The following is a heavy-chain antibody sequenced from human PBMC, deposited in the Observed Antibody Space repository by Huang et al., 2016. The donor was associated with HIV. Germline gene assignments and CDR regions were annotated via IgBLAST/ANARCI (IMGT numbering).Heavy chain of an antibody. Sequence: VQLVESGGGVVQPGRSLRLACAASGFSFSTYGLHWVRQAPGKGVGWVAVKSYDGSNKYYAHSVKGRFTISRDTSENKVDLQMNSLRHEDTAVYYCAKDGADEEWDIDYWGQGTLVTVSS. V-gene: IGHV3-30*18. CDR1: GFSFSTYG. CDR2: KSYDGSNK. D-gene: IGHD1-26*01. J-gene: IGHJ4*02. CDR3: AKDGADEEWDIDY.